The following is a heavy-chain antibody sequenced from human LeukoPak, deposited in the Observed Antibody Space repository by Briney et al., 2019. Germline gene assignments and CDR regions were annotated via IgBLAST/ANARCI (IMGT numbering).Heavy chain of an antibody. Sequence: GGSLRLSCAASGFTFSSYAMSWVRQAPGKGLECISGFSGSGGSTYYADSVKGRFTISRDNSKNTLYLQMNSLRADDTAVYYCARGEWSSSPFDYWGQGTLVTVSS. CDR1: GFTFSSYA. CDR3: ARGEWSSSPFDY. CDR2: FSGSGGST. D-gene: IGHD6-6*01. V-gene: IGHV3-23*01. J-gene: IGHJ4*02.